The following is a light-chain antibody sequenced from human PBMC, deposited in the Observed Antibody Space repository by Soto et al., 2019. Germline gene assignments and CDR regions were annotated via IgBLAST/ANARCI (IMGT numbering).Light chain of an antibody. CDR3: SSYTISITPYV. CDR1: SSDVGGYNY. V-gene: IGLV2-14*03. J-gene: IGLJ1*01. CDR2: DVT. Sequence: QSALTQPASVSGSPGQSITISCTGTSSDVGGYNYVSWYQQHPGKVPKLIIYDVTNRASGVSARFSASKSGNTASLTISGIQTEDEADYYCSSYTISITPYVFGTGTKVTVL.